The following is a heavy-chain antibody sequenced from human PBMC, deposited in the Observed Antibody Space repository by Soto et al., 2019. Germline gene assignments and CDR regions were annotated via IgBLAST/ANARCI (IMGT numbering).Heavy chain of an antibody. CDR1: GYTFTSYG. CDR2: IIPFNGNT. Sequence: GASVKVSCKASGYTFTSYGISWVRQAPGQGLEWMGGIIPFNGNTNYAQKLQGRVTITTDESTSTAYMELSSLRSEDTAVYYCARGWVAAAGTFYYYYGMDVWGQGTTVTVS. V-gene: IGHV1-18*01. D-gene: IGHD6-13*01. CDR3: ARGWVAAAGTFYYYYGMDV. J-gene: IGHJ6*02.